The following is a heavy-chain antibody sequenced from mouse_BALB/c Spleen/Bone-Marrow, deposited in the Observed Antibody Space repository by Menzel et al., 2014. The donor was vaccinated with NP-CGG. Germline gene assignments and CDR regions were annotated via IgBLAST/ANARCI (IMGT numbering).Heavy chain of an antibody. D-gene: IGHD1-1*01. Sequence: EVQLVESGGDLVKPGGSLKLSCAASGFTFSSYGMSWVRRTPDKRLEWVATISSGGSYTYYPDSVKGRFTISRDNANNTLYLQMSSLKSEDSAMYFCARRGTTVQYYYPMDYWGQGTSVTVSS. CDR3: ARRGTTVQYYYPMDY. V-gene: IGHV5-6*01. J-gene: IGHJ4*01. CDR2: ISSGGSYT. CDR1: GFTFSSYG.